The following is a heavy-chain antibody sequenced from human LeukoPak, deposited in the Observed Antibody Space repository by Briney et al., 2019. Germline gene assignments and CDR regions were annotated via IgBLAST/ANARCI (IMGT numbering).Heavy chain of an antibody. D-gene: IGHD2-2*01. J-gene: IGHJ4*02. V-gene: IGHV3-21*01. CDR3: ARDLLGYCSSTSCQNLV. CDR2: ISSSSSYI. Sequence: PGGSLRLSCAASGFTFSSHSMNWVRQAPGKGLEWVSSISSSSSYIYYADSVKGRFTISRDNAKNSLYLQMNSLRAEDTAVYYCARDLLGYCSSTSCQNLVWGQGTLVTVSS. CDR1: GFTFSSHS.